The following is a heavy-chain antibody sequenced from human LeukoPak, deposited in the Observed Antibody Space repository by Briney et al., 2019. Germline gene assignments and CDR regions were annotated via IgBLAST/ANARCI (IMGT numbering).Heavy chain of an antibody. J-gene: IGHJ6*03. V-gene: IGHV1-2*02. Sequence: GASVKVSCKASGYTFTGYYMHWVRQAPGQGLEWMGWINPNSGGTNYAQKFQGRVTMTRDTSISTAYMELSRLRSDDTAVYYCARDSVVVPAAVHYYYYMDVWGKGTTVTVSS. CDR3: ARDSVVVPAAVHYYYYMDV. CDR1: GYTFTGYY. CDR2: INPNSGGT. D-gene: IGHD2-2*01.